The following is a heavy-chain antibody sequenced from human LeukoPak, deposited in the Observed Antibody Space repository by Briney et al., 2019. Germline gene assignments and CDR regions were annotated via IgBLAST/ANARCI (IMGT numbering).Heavy chain of an antibody. D-gene: IGHD5-18*01. J-gene: IGHJ4*02. CDR1: VASTSGGAYY. Sequence: QVQLQESGPGLVKPSQTLSLTCTVSVASTSGGAYYSLYIRQPPLKVLDWIGYNYYSGSTYYNPSLKIRVTISVDTSKNQFSLKLSSVTAADTAVYYCARESTAILDYWGQGTLVTVSS. CDR3: ARESTAILDY. CDR2: NYYSGST. V-gene: IGHV4-30-4*08.